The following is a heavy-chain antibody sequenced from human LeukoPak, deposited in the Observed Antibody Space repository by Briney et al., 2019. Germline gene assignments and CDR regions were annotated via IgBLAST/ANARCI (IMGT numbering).Heavy chain of an antibody. D-gene: IGHD3-9*01. V-gene: IGHV1-2*02. Sequence: ASVKVSCKASGYTFTGYYMHWVRQAPGQGLEWMGWINPNSGGTNYAQKFQGRVTMTRDTSISTAYMELSRLRSDDTAVYYCARDKVRYFDWLLEGNWFDPWGQGTLVTVSS. CDR2: INPNSGGT. J-gene: IGHJ5*02. CDR1: GYTFTGYY. CDR3: ARDKVRYFDWLLEGNWFDP.